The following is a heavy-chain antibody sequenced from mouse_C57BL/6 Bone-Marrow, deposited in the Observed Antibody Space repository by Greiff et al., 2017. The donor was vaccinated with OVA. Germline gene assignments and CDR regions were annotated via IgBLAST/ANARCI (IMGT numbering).Heavy chain of an antibody. CDR3: ARGVPYFDY. CDR1: GFTFSSYG. J-gene: IGHJ2*01. CDR2: ISSGGSYT. V-gene: IGHV5-6*01. Sequence: EVQLQQSGGDLVKPGGSLKLSCAASGFTFSSYGMSWVRQTPDKRLEWVATISSGGSYTYYPDSVKGRFTISRDNAKNTLYLQMSSLKSEDTARYYCARGVPYFDYWGQGTTLTVSS.